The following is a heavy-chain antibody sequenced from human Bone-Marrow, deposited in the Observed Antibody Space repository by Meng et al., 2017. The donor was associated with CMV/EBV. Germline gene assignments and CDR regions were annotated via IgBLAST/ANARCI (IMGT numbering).Heavy chain of an antibody. D-gene: IGHD2-2*02. CDR3: THRHTLIAPFAY. CDR1: GFSLSPSAVG. V-gene: IGHV2-5*01. CDR2: IYWNDDK. Sequence: TFSGFSLSPSAVGVGWIRQPPGKALECLAIIYWNDDKRYSTSLKSRLTITKDTSKNQVVLTMTNMDPVDTATYYCTHRHTLIAPFAYWGQGTLVTVSS. J-gene: IGHJ4*02.